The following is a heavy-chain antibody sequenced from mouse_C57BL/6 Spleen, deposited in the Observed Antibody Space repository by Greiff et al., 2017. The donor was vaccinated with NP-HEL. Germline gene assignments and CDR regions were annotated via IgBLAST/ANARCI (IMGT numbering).Heavy chain of an antibody. V-gene: IGHV1-55*01. J-gene: IGHJ4*01. CDR3: ARRGGKWGYAMDY. D-gene: IGHD2-1*01. CDR2: IYPGSGST. CDR1: GYTFTSYW. Sequence: QVQLQQPGAELVKPGASVKMSCKASGYTFTSYWITWVKQRPGQGLEWIGDIYPGSGSTNYNEKFKSKATLTVDTSSSTAYMQLSSLTSEDSAVYYCARRGGKWGYAMDYWGQGTSVTVSS.